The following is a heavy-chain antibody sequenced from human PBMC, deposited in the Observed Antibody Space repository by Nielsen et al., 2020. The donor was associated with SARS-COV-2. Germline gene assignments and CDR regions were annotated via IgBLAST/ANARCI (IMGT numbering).Heavy chain of an antibody. CDR3: ARVITMVRGVSKSQYYGMDV. J-gene: IGHJ6*02. D-gene: IGHD3-10*01. CDR2: IIPIFGTA. Sequence: SVKVSCKASGGTFSSYAISWVRQAPGQGLEWMGGIIPIFGTANYAQKFQGRVTITADKSTSTAYMELSSLRSEDTAVYYCARVITMVRGVSKSQYYGMDVWGQGTTVTVSS. CDR1: GGTFSSYA. V-gene: IGHV1-69*06.